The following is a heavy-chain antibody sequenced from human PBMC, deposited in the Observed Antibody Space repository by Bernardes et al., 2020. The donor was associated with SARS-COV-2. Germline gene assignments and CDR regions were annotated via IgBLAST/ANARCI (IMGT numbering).Heavy chain of an antibody. CDR3: ASLITAMAYFDY. CDR1: GFTFSSYA. CDR2: ISYDGSNK. V-gene: IGHV3-30-3*01. J-gene: IGHJ4*02. Sequence: GGSLRLSCAASGFTFSSYAMHWVRQAPGKGLEWVAVISYDGSNKYYADSVKGRFTISRDNSKNTLYLQMNSLRAEDTAVYYCASLITAMAYFDYWGQGTLVTVSS. D-gene: IGHD5-18*01.